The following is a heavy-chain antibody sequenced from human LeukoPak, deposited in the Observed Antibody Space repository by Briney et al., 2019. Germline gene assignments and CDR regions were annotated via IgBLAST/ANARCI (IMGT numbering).Heavy chain of an antibody. CDR3: ARASVFWRRFDP. Sequence: DPSETLSLTCTVSGGSISSGDYYWSWIRQAPGKGLEWIGYIFYSGSTYYNPSLKSRITISVDTSKNQFSLKLSSVTAADTAVYYCARASVFWRRFDPWGQGTLVTVS. CDR2: IFYSGST. J-gene: IGHJ5*02. V-gene: IGHV4-30-4*08. CDR1: GGSISSGDYY. D-gene: IGHD3-3*01.